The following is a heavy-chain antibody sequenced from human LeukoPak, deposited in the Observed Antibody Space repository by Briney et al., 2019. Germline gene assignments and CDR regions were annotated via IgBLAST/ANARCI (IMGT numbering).Heavy chain of an antibody. D-gene: IGHD6-13*01. V-gene: IGHV3-48*03. CDR2: ICDHCKSR. CDR1: IFIYRNYE. J-gene: IGHJ4*02. Sequence: GGSERLSCGPSIFIYRNYEIHWAPRTRGKGVVGVSYICDHCKSRHYVDAVKSRYTICRDNDKNVLYLQMHSLRGEDCGIYFCARARIAAPLLDYWGQGTLVTVSS. CDR3: ARARIAAPLLDY.